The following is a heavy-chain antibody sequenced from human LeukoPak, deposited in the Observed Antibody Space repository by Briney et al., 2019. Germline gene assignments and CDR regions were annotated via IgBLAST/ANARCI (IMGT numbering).Heavy chain of an antibody. CDR2: IYSGGST. CDR3: ARLEVGSGINGDAFDI. V-gene: IGHV3-NL1*01. D-gene: IGHD1-26*01. CDR1: GFTFSSYG. J-gene: IGHJ3*02. Sequence: GGSLRLSCAASGFTFSSYGMHWVRQAPGKGLEWVSVIYSGGSTYYADSVKGRFTISRDNSKNTLYLQMGSLRAEDMAVYYCARLEVGSGINGDAFDIWGQGTMVTVSS.